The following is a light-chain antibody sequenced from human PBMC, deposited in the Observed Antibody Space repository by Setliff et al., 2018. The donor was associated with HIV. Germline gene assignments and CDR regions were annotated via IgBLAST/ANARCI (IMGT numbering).Light chain of an antibody. V-gene: IGLV2-8*01. CDR1: SGDVGGYNY. J-gene: IGLJ2*01. CDR3: SSYAGSNNLV. CDR2: EVS. Sequence: QSALTQPPSASGSPGQSVTISCTGTSGDVGGYNYVSWYQQHPGKAPKLMIYEVSKRPSGVPDRFSGSKSGNTASLTVSGLQAEDEADYYCSSYAGSNNLVFGGGTK.